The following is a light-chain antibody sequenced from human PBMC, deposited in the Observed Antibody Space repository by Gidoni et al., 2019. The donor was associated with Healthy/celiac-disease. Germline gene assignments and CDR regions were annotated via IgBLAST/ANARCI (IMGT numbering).Light chain of an antibody. CDR2: AAS. V-gene: IGKV1-8*01. J-gene: IGKJ3*01. Sequence: AIRMTQSPSSFSASTGDRVTITCPTSQGISSYLAWYQQKPGKAPKLLIYAASTLQSGVPSRFSGSGSGTDFTLTISCLQSEDFATYYCQQYYSYPSFGPXTKVDIK. CDR3: QQYYSYPS. CDR1: QGISSY.